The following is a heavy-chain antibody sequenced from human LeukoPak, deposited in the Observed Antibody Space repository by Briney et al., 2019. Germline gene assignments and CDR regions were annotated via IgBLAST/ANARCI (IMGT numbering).Heavy chain of an antibody. CDR1: GGSISSYY. D-gene: IGHD3-9*01. J-gene: IGHJ4*02. CDR2: IYTSGST. V-gene: IGHV4-4*07. Sequence: SETLSLTCTVSGGSISSYYWSWIRQPAGKGLEWIGRIYTSGSTNYNPSLKSRVTMSVDTSKNQFSLKLSSVTAADTAVYYCAREPNYDNLTGSYYFDYWGQGTLVTVSS. CDR3: AREPNYDNLTGSYYFDY.